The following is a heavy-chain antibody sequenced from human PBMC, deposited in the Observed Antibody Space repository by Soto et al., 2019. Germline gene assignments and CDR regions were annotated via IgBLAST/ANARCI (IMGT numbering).Heavy chain of an antibody. Sequence: GGSLRLSCAASGFTFSSYSMNWVRQAPGKGLEWVSYISSSSSTIYYADSVKGRFTISRDNAKNSLYLQMNSLRDEDTAVYYCARMGYDSSGYYALYYYGMDVWGQGTTVTVS. V-gene: IGHV3-48*02. D-gene: IGHD3-22*01. CDR2: ISSSSSTI. CDR3: ARMGYDSSGYYALYYYGMDV. J-gene: IGHJ6*02. CDR1: GFTFSSYS.